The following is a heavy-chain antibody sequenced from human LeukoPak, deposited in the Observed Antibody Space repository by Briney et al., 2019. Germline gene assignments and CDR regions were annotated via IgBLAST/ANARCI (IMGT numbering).Heavy chain of an antibody. CDR1: GGSTINYY. V-gene: IGHV4-4*07. CDR3: ARLKFYDPTGYNKAYYMDV. J-gene: IGHJ6*03. Sequence: SETLSLTCTVSGGSTINYYWSWIRQSAGKGLEWVGRIYITGTTDYNPSLESRLTMSIDTSKNQFSLKLRSVTAADTAVYYCARLKFYDPTGYNKAYYMDVWGTGLSVTVAS. CDR2: IYITGTT. D-gene: IGHD3-9*01.